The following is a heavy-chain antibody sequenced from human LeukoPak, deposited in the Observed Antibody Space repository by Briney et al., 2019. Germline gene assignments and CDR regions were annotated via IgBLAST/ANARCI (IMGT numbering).Heavy chain of an antibody. V-gene: IGHV3-64D*06. J-gene: IGHJ4*02. CDR1: GFTFSNFA. Sequence: GGSLRLSCSASGFTFSNFALHWVRQAPGKGLEYVSAISSSGGTTYYADSMEGRFTISRDNSKNTLYLQMSSLRTDDTAVYYCARGYCSGGSCYNFDYWGQGTLVTVSS. CDR2: ISSSGGTT. CDR3: ARGYCSGGSCYNFDY. D-gene: IGHD2-15*01.